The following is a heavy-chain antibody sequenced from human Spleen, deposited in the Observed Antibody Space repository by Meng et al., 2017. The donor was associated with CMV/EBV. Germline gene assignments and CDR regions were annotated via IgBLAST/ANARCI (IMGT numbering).Heavy chain of an antibody. V-gene: IGHV1-18*01. D-gene: IGHD2-21*01. CDR1: TITTYG. CDR3: AREYCGGDCSFANFYFDS. CDR2: ISADTGDT. Sequence: TITTYGLSWVRQAPGQGLEWLGWISADTGDTHYERKLQGRVTMTTDTSTNTAYMELRSLRSDDTAMYYCAREYCGGDCSFANFYFDSWGQGTLVTVSS. J-gene: IGHJ4*02.